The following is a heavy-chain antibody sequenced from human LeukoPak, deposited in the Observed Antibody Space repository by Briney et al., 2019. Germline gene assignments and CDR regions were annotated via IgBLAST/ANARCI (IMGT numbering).Heavy chain of an antibody. V-gene: IGHV3-23*01. CDR1: GDIFSTFA. CDR2: ISTISST. J-gene: IGHJ4*02. CDR3: ATDFPCSSTSCYWGY. D-gene: IGHD2-2*01. Sequence: GGSLRLSCAASGDIFSTFAMSWVRQAPGRGLEWVSGISTISSTFYADSVKGRFTISRDNSKNTLYLQMNSLRAEDTAVYYCATDFPCSSTSCYWGYWGQGTLVTVSS.